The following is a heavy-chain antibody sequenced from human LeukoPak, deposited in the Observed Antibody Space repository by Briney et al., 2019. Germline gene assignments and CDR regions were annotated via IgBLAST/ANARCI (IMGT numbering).Heavy chain of an antibody. V-gene: IGHV1-46*01. J-gene: IGHJ4*02. CDR1: GYTFTSYF. Sequence: ASVKVSCKASGYTFTSYFMHWVRQAPGQGLEWMGIINPSGGSTSYAQKFQGRVTMTRDTSTSTVYMELSSLRSEDTAVYYCARNNYDFWSGYLFPGDYWGQGTLVTVSS. D-gene: IGHD3-3*01. CDR3: ARNNYDFWSGYLFPGDY. CDR2: INPSGGST.